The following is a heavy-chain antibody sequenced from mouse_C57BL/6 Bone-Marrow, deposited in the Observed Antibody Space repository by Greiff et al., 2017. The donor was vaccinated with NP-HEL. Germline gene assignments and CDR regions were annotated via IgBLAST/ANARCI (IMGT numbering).Heavy chain of an antibody. Sequence: QVQLKQSGPGLVQPSQSLSITCTVSGFSLTSYGVHWVRQSPGKGLEWLGVIWRGGSTDYNAAFMSRLSITKANSKSQVFFKMNSLQADDTAIYYCAKGGDGYLFYYAMDYWGQGTSVTVSS. J-gene: IGHJ4*01. CDR1: GFSLTSYG. CDR2: IWRGGST. CDR3: AKGGDGYLFYYAMDY. D-gene: IGHD2-3*01. V-gene: IGHV2-5*01.